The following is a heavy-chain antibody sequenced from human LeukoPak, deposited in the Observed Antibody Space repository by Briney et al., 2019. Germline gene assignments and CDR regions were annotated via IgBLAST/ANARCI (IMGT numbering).Heavy chain of an antibody. J-gene: IGHJ4*02. D-gene: IGHD4-17*01. CDR2: IYPGDSDT. CDR1: GYTFTSYW. CDR3: ARNPFPASYGDGDY. Sequence: GESLKISCKGSGYTFTSYWIGWVRQRPGQGLGGRGIIYPGDSDTRYSPSFQGQVTISADKSISTAYLQWSSLTASDTAMYYCARNPFPASYGDGDYWGQGTLVTVSS. V-gene: IGHV5-51*01.